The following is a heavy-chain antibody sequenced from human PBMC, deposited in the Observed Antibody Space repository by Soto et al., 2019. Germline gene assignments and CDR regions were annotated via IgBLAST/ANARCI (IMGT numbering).Heavy chain of an antibody. V-gene: IGHV1-69*01. Sequence: QVQLVQSGAEVKKPGSSVKVSSKASGGTFSSYAISWVRQAAGQGLEWMGGIIPISETTNYAQKFQGRVTITADESKSTAYMELSSLRSEDTAVYYCARSQGSSTSLEIYYYYYYGMDVWGQGTMVTVSS. J-gene: IGHJ6*02. CDR2: IIPISETT. CDR3: ARSQGSSTSLEIYYYYYYGMDV. D-gene: IGHD2-2*01. CDR1: GGTFSSYA.